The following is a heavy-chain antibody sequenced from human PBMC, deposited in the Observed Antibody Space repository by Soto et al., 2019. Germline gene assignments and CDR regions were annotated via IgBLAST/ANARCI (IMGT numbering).Heavy chain of an antibody. V-gene: IGHV3-30-3*01. D-gene: IGHD3-3*01. CDR2: ISYDGSNK. CDR1: GFTFSSYA. CDR3: ARGDFWSGLDY. Sequence: QVQLVESGGGVVQPGRSLRLSCAASGFTFSSYAMHWVRQAPGKGLEWVAVISYDGSNKYYADSVKGRFTISRDNSKNTLYLQMNSLRADDTAMYYFARGDFWSGLDYWGQGTLVTVSS. J-gene: IGHJ4*02.